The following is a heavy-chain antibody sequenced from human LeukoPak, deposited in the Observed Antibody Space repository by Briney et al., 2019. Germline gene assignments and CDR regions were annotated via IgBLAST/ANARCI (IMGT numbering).Heavy chain of an antibody. V-gene: IGHV3-7*01. Sequence: GGSLRLSCVASGFTFSSHHMNWVRQTPGKGLESVATIKPDGSEKYYVDSVKGRFTISRDNAKSSLYLQMNSLRAEDTGVYFCARLSSYCDYWGQGTLVTVSS. CDR1: GFTFSSHH. D-gene: IGHD2-2*01. CDR2: IKPDGSEK. CDR3: ARLSSYCDY. J-gene: IGHJ4*02.